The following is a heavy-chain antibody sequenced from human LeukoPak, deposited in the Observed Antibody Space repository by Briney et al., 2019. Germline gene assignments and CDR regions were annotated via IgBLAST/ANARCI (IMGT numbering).Heavy chain of an antibody. D-gene: IGHD1-26*01. CDR2: IYYSGST. CDR3: ARGSYVGPTSGYFDY. V-gene: IGHV4-31*03. CDR1: GGSTSSGGYN. J-gene: IGHJ4*02. Sequence: SQTLSLTCTVSGGSTSSGGYNWSWIRQHPGKGLECIGYIYYSGSTYYNPSLKSRVTISVDTSKNQFSLKLSSVTAADTAVYYCARGSYVGPTSGYFDYWGQGTLVTVSS.